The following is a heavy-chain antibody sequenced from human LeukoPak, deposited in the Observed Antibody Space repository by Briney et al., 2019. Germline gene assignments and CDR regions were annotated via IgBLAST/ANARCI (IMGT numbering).Heavy chain of an antibody. CDR3: ARDWPSLMDSSGWYDAFDI. V-gene: IGHV4-4*07. CDR1: GGSISSYY. J-gene: IGHJ3*02. D-gene: IGHD6-19*01. Sequence: SETLSLTCTVSGGSISSYYWSWIRQPAGKGLEWIGRIYTSGSTNYNPSLKSRVTMSVDTSKNQFSLKLSSVTAADAAVYYCARDWPSLMDSSGWYDAFDIWGQGTMVTVSS. CDR2: IYTSGST.